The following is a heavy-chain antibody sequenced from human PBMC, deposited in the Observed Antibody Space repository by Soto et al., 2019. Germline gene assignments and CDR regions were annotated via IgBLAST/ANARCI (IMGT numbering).Heavy chain of an antibody. D-gene: IGHD5-18*01. J-gene: IGHJ4*02. CDR1: GYSFSSYA. CDR3: ARVDTAMVTASY. CDR2: ISAHNGKT. V-gene: IGHV1-18*01. Sequence: ASVKVSCKASGYSFSSYAISWVRQAPGQGLELKRWISAHNGKTNYPQRHQGRVTMTTDTSTSTAYMELRSLSSDDTAVYYCARVDTAMVTASYWGQGTLVTVSS.